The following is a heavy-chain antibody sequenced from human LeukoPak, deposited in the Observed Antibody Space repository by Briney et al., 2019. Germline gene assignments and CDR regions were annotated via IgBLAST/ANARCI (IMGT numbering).Heavy chain of an antibody. CDR2: IYYSGST. Sequence: SETLSLTCTVSGGSISSYYWSWIRQPPGKGLEWIGYIYYSGSTNYNPSLKSRVTISVDTSKNQFSLKLSSVTAADTAVYYCARVSPYGTFDYWGQGTLVTVSS. CDR1: GGSISSYY. D-gene: IGHD4-17*01. V-gene: IGHV4-59*12. J-gene: IGHJ4*02. CDR3: ARVSPYGTFDY.